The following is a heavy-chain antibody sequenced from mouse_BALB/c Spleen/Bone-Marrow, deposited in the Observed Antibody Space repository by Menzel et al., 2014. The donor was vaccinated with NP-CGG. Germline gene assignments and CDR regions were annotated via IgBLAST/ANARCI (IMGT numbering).Heavy chain of an antibody. J-gene: IGHJ3*01. D-gene: IGHD2-14*01. Sequence: EVKLMESGGGLVKPGGSLKLSCAASGFTFSDYYMYWVRQTPEKRLEWVATISDAGSYTYYPDSVKGRFIISRDNAKNNLYLQMISLKSEDTAMYYCARDGDYRYAWFAYWGQGTLVTVST. CDR3: ARDGDYRYAWFAY. V-gene: IGHV5-4*02. CDR2: ISDAGSYT. CDR1: GFTFSDYY.